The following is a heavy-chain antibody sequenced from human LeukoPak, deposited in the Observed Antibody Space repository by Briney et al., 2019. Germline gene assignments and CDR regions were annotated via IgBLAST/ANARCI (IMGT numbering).Heavy chain of an antibody. Sequence: GGSLRLSCAASGFTFSSYAMSWVRQAPGKGLEWVSAISGSGGSTYYADSVKGRFTISRDNSKNTLYLQMNSLRAEDTAVYYCARVRYYYYGMDVWGQGTTVTVSS. J-gene: IGHJ6*02. CDR2: ISGSGGST. V-gene: IGHV3-23*01. CDR1: GFTFSSYA. CDR3: ARVRYYYYGMDV.